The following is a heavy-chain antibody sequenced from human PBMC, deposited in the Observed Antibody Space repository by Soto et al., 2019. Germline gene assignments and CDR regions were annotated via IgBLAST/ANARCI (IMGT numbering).Heavy chain of an antibody. CDR1: GVSITPYY. CDR3: ARGPYCGDECYFAY. J-gene: IGHJ4*02. V-gene: IGHV4-4*07. Sequence: QVHLQESGPGLVKPSETLSLTCSVFGVSITPYYWSWIRQPAGKGLEWIGRISHTGTTNSNPSLEGRVTMSVDPSKNQISLRLSSATDADTATYYCARGPYCGDECYFAYWGQGALVTVSS. D-gene: IGHD2-21*01. CDR2: ISHTGTT.